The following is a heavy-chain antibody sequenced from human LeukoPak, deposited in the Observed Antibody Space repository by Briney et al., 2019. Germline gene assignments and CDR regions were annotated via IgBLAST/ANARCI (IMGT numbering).Heavy chain of an antibody. Sequence: SVKVSCKASGGTFSSYAIGWVRQAPGQGLEWMGGIIPIFGTANYAQKFQGRVTITTDESTGTAYMELSSLRSEDTAVYYCARLGYDQNGAPNLYYFDYWGQGTLVTVSS. CDR1: GGTFSSYA. CDR2: IIPIFGTA. CDR3: ARLGYDQNGAPNLYYFDY. V-gene: IGHV1-69*05. J-gene: IGHJ4*02. D-gene: IGHD5-12*01.